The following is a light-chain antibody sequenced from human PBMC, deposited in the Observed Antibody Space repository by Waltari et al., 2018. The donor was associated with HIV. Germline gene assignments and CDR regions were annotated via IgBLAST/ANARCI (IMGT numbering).Light chain of an antibody. Sequence: DVVMTQSPLSLSVTLGQPASIPCRSGQTLLYSDGNTYLSWFQQRPGQSPRRLIYRVSNRDSGVPDRFSGSGSGTDFTLSISRVEAEDVVVYYCMQSTHWPLTFGGGTKVEIK. CDR2: RVS. CDR1: QTLLYSDGNTY. CDR3: MQSTHWPLT. J-gene: IGKJ4*01. V-gene: IGKV2-30*01.